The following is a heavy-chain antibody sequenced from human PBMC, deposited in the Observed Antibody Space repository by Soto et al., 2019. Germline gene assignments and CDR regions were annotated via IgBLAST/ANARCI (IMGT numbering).Heavy chain of an antibody. CDR3: ARRVAASGFHL. V-gene: IGHV6-1*01. CDR2: TYYRSNWRH. J-gene: IGHJ5*02. D-gene: IGHD2-21*02. CDR1: GDSVSSNTAA. Sequence: PSQTLSLTCAISGDSVSSNTAAWNWIRSSPSRGLEWLGRTYYRSNWRHDYAVSVKSRITVNPDTSKNHFSLQLNSVTPDDTAVYYCARRVAASGFHLWGQATLVTLSS.